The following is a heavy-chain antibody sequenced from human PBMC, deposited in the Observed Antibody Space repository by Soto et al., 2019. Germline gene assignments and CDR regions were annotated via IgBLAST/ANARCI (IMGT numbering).Heavy chain of an antibody. V-gene: IGHV1-8*01. J-gene: IGHJ4*02. D-gene: IGHD6-19*01. Sequence: EASVKVSCKASGYTFTSYDINWVRQATGQGLEWMGWMNPNSGNTGYAQKLQGRVTMTRNTSISTAYMELSNLRSEDTAVYYSERERTVVGNDYGGQGPLVPVSS. CDR1: GYTFTSYD. CDR3: ERERTVVGNDY. CDR2: MNPNSGNT.